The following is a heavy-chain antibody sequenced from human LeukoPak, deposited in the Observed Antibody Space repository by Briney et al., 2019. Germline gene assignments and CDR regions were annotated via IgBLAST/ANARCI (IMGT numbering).Heavy chain of an antibody. J-gene: IGHJ6*04. CDR1: GFTFSSYE. V-gene: IGHV3-48*03. D-gene: IGHD3-10*02. CDR2: ISSSGSTI. Sequence: GGSLRLSCAASGFTFSSYEMNWVRQAPGKGLEWVSYISSSGSTIYYADSVKGRFTISRDNAKNSLYLQMNSLRAEDTAVYYCAELGITMIGGVWGKGTTVTNSS. CDR3: AELGITMIGGV.